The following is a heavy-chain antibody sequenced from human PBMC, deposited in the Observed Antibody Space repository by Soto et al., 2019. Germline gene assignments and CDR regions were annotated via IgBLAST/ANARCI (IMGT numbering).Heavy chain of an antibody. CDR1: GFTFSSYA. CDR2: ITSSGGNS. D-gene: IGHD4-17*01. V-gene: IGHV3-23*01. CDR3: AKGLTTVTPFSFGY. Sequence: EVQLLESGGGLVQPGGSLRLSCAASGFTFSSYAMSWVRQAPGKGLEWVSTITSSGGNSYYADSVKGRSTISRDNSKNTLYLQMNSRRAEDSTVYYCAKGLTTVTPFSFGYGARGTLAPASS. J-gene: IGHJ4*02.